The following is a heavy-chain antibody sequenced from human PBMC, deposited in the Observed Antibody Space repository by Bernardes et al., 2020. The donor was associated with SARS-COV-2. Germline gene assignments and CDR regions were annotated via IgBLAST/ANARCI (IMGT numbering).Heavy chain of an antibody. V-gene: IGHV4-31*03. CDR1: GGSISSDGHY. J-gene: IGHJ6*02. D-gene: IGHD5-12*01. CDR2: IYYSGST. Sequence: SETLSLTCTVSGGSISSDGHYWSWVRQHPGKGLEWIGYIYYSGSTYYNPSFKSRVTISVDTSKHQFSLKLSSATVADTAVYYCARGGHDPLGMDVWGQGNTVTVSS. CDR3: ARGGHDPLGMDV.